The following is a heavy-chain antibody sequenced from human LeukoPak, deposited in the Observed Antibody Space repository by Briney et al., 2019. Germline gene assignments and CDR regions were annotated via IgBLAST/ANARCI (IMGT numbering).Heavy chain of an antibody. CDR2: VASSSNI. J-gene: IGHJ4*02. Sequence: GVLRLSCAASGFTFSTYSMNWVRQAPGKGLEWVSSVASSSNIYYADSVKGRFTISRDNAKNSLYLQMNSLRAEDTAVYYCAREWGYYDYWGQGTLVTVSS. D-gene: IGHD3-16*01. V-gene: IGHV3-21*01. CDR1: GFTFSTYS. CDR3: AREWGYYDY.